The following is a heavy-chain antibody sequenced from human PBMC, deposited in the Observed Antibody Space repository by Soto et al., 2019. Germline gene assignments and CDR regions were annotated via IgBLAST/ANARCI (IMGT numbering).Heavy chain of an antibody. CDR3: ARLLDYDYHSTHYDGLAV. J-gene: IGHJ6*02. D-gene: IGHD3-16*01. V-gene: IGHV5-51*01. Sequence: GESLKISCKGSGYSFTSYWIGWVRQRPGKGLEWVGIIYPGDSDTRYSPSFQGQVTISADKSISTAYLQWGSLKASDTAMYYCARLLDYDYHSTHYDGLAVSGQGTTVPVS. CDR2: IYPGDSDT. CDR1: GYSFTSYW.